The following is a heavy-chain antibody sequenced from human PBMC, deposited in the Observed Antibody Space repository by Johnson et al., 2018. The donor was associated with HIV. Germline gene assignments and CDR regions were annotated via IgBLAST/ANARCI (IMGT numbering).Heavy chain of an antibody. D-gene: IGHD2-21*01. V-gene: IGHV3-30-3*01. CDR3: AKTCGGDCWGAFDI. CDR2: ISYDGSNK. CDR1: GFTFSSYA. J-gene: IGHJ3*02. Sequence: QLQLVESGGGVVQPGRSLRLSCAASGFTFSSYAMHWVRQAPGKGLEWVAVISYDGSNKYYADSVKGRFTISRDNSKNTLYLQMNSLRAEDTAVYYCAKTCGGDCWGAFDIWGQGTMVTVSS.